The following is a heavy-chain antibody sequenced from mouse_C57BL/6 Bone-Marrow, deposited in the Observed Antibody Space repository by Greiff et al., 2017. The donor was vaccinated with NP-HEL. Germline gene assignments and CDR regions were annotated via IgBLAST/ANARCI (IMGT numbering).Heavy chain of an antibody. Sequence: QVQLQQPGAELVKPGASVKLPCKASGYTFTSYWMQWVKQRPGQGLEWIGEIDPSDSYTNYNQKFKGKATLTVDTSSSTAYMQLSSLTSEDSAVYYCARDYDYPYYFDYWGQGTTLTVSS. CDR3: ARDYDYPYYFDY. CDR2: IDPSDSYT. D-gene: IGHD2-4*01. J-gene: IGHJ2*01. CDR1: GYTFTSYW. V-gene: IGHV1-50*01.